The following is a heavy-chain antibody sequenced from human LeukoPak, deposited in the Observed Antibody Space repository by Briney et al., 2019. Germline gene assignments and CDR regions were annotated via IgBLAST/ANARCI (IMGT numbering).Heavy chain of an antibody. D-gene: IGHD2-15*01. Sequence: PGGSLRLSCAASGFTVSSNYMSWVRQAPGKGLEWVSVIYSGGSTYYADSVKGRFTISRDNSKNTLYLQMNSLRAEDTAVYYCAREGCSGGSCYGLFDYWGQGTLVTVSS. CDR2: IYSGGST. CDR1: GFTVSSNY. J-gene: IGHJ4*02. CDR3: AREGCSGGSCYGLFDY. V-gene: IGHV3-53*01.